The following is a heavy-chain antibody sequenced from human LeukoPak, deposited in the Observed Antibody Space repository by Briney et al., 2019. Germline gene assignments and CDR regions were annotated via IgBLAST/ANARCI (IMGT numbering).Heavy chain of an antibody. J-gene: IGHJ4*02. D-gene: IGHD6-13*01. Sequence: GGSLRLSCTASGFTFSSYSMNWVRQAPGKGLEWVSSISSSSSYIYYADSVKGRFTISRDNTKNSLYLQMNSLRAEDTAVYYCAKASSSYFYYFESWGQGTLVTVSS. V-gene: IGHV3-21*01. CDR1: GFTFSSYS. CDR3: AKASSSYFYYFES. CDR2: ISSSSSYI.